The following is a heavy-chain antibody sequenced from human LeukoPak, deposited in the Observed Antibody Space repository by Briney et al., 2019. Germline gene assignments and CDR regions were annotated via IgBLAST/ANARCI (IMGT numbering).Heavy chain of an antibody. V-gene: IGHV4-59*01. CDR3: ARDSITMVRGVQTFYYYYGMDV. J-gene: IGHJ6*04. D-gene: IGHD3-10*01. CDR1: GGSISTYY. Sequence: SETLSLTCTVSGGSISTYYWSWIRQPPGKGLEWLGYIYYSGSTNYNPSLKSRVTISVDTSKNQFSLKLSSVTAADTAVYYCARDSITMVRGVQTFYYYYGMDVWGKGTTVTVSS. CDR2: IYYSGST.